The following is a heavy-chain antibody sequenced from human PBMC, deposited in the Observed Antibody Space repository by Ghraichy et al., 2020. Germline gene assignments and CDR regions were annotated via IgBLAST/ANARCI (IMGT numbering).Heavy chain of an antibody. CDR1: GGSISSGGYY. D-gene: IGHD3-3*01. J-gene: IGHJ4*02. CDR3: ARGGFWSGYHPLDY. Sequence: SETLSLTCTVSGGSISSGGYYWIWIRQHPGKGLEWIGYIYYSGSTYYNPSLKSRVTILVDTSKNQFSLKLSSVTAADTAVYYCARGGFWSGYHPLDYWGQGTLVTVSS. CDR2: IYYSGST. V-gene: IGHV4-31*03.